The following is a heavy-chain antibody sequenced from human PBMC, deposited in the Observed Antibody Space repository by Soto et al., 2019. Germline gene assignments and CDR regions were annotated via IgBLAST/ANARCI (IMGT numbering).Heavy chain of an antibody. Sequence: SETLSLTCTVSGGSISSSSYYWGWIRQPPGKGLEWIGSIYYSGSTYYNPSLKSRVTISVDTSKNQFSLKLSSVTAADTAVYYCARRMVRGVIKQYNWFDPWGQGTLVTVSS. J-gene: IGHJ5*02. V-gene: IGHV4-39*01. CDR3: ARRMVRGVIKQYNWFDP. CDR2: IYYSGST. CDR1: GGSISSSSYY. D-gene: IGHD3-10*01.